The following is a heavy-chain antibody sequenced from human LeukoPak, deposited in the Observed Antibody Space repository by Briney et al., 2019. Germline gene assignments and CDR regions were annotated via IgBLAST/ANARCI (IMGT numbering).Heavy chain of an antibody. CDR1: GFTFSDYW. D-gene: IGHD2/OR15-2a*01. CDR3: SREYWNSDY. V-gene: IGHV3-7*01. Sequence: GGSLRLSCAASGFTFSDYWMNWVRQAPGKGLEWVANMNQDGSRKIYVDSVKGRFTISRGNAKNSLYLQMNDLRVEDTAIYYCSREYWNSDYWGQGTLVTVSS. CDR2: MNQDGSRK. J-gene: IGHJ4*02.